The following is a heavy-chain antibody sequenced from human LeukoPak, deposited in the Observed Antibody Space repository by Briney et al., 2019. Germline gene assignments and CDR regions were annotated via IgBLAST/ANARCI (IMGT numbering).Heavy chain of an antibody. CDR1: GFTFRIYA. D-gene: IGHD3-10*01. CDR2: ISGSGDST. Sequence: GGSLRLSCAASGFTFRIYAMSWVREAPGRGLEWVSAISGSGDSTYYADSVKGRFTISRDNSKNTLYLQMNSLRAEDTAVYYCAILLWFGGSAPRPFDYWGQGTLVTVSS. CDR3: AILLWFGGSAPRPFDY. V-gene: IGHV3-23*01. J-gene: IGHJ4*02.